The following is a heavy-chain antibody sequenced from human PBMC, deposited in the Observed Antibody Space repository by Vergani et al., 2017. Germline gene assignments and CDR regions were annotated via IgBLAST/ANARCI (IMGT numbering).Heavy chain of an antibody. D-gene: IGHD3-3*01. V-gene: IGHV3-48*03. Sequence: EVQLVESGGGLVQPGGSLRLSCAASGFTFSSYEMNWVRQAPGKGLEWVSYISSSGSTIYYADSVKGRFTISRDNAKNSLYLQMNSLRDEDTAVYYCARGDYDFWSGYPYWYFDLWGRGTLVTVSA. J-gene: IGHJ2*01. CDR3: ARGDYDFWSGYPYWYFDL. CDR1: GFTFSSYE. CDR2: ISSSGSTI.